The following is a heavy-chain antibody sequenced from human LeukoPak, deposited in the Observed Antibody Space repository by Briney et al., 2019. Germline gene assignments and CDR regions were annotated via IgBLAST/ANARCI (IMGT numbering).Heavy chain of an antibody. CDR3: ARPSSSWPGDAFDI. CDR1: GYTFTSYA. D-gene: IGHD6-13*01. J-gene: IGHJ3*02. V-gene: IGHV7-4-1*02. Sequence: ASVKVSCKASGYTFTSYAMNWVRQAPGQGLEWMGWINTNTGNPTYAQGFTGRFVFSLDTSVSTSYLQISSLKAEDTAVLYCARPSSSWPGDAFDIWGQGTMVTVSS. CDR2: INTNTGNP.